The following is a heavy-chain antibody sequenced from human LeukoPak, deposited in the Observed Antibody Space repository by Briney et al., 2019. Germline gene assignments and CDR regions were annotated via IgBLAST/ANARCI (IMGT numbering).Heavy chain of an antibody. CDR2: INHSGST. J-gene: IGHJ4*02. CDR3: ARSWAPGCCSSTTCYNFGY. V-gene: IGHV4-34*01. Sequence: SETLSLTCAVYGGSFSGYYWSWIRQPPGKGLEWIGEINHSGSTNYNPSLKSRVTISVDTSKNQFSLKLSSVTAADTAVYYCARSWAPGCCSSTTCYNFGYWGQGTLVTVSS. D-gene: IGHD2-2*02. CDR1: GGSFSGYY.